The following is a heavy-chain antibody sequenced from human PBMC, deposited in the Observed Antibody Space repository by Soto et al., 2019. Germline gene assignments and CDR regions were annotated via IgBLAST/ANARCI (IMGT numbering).Heavy chain of an antibody. CDR2: IYFTGST. CDR1: GGSISSYY. Sequence: QVQLQESGPGLVKPSETLSLTCTVSGGSISSYYWSWIRQPPGKGLEWIGYIYFTGSTNYNPSLKGRVTISVDTSKIQFSLKLSSVTAADTAVYYCARGREYYDSSGYHYYFDYWGQGTLVTVSS. D-gene: IGHD3-22*01. J-gene: IGHJ4*02. CDR3: ARGREYYDSSGYHYYFDY. V-gene: IGHV4-59*01.